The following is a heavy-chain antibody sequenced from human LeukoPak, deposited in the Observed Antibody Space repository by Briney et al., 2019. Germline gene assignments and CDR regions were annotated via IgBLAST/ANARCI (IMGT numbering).Heavy chain of an antibody. CDR3: ARDGYSSSWYVDY. Sequence: ASVKVSCKASGGTFSSYAISWVRQAPGQGLEWMGWISAYNANTNYAQKLQGRVTMTTDTSTSTAYMELRGLRSDDTAVYYCARDGYSSSWYVDYWGQGALVTVSS. J-gene: IGHJ4*02. D-gene: IGHD6-13*01. CDR2: ISAYNANT. V-gene: IGHV1-18*01. CDR1: GGTFSSYA.